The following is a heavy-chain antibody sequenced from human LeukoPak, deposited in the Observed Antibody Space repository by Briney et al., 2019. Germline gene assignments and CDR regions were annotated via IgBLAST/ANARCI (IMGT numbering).Heavy chain of an antibody. CDR2: ISGSGAST. V-gene: IGHV3-23*01. CDR3: ARGSTYYDSSGQVPFDY. D-gene: IGHD3-22*01. Sequence: GGSLRLSCLTSGFTFSTNAMSWVRQAPGKGLEWISGISGSGASTYYADSVTGRFTISRDNSRNTLYLQMNSLRAEDTAVYYCARGSTYYDSSGQVPFDYWGQGTLVTVSS. CDR1: GFTFSTNA. J-gene: IGHJ4*02.